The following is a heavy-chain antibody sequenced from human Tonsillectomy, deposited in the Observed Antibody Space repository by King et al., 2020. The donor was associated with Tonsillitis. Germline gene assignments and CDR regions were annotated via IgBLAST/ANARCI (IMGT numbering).Heavy chain of an antibody. D-gene: IGHD6-19*01. CDR1: GFTFSSYA. Sequence: VQLVESGGGSVQPGGSLRLSCSASGFTFSSYAMHWVRQAPGKGVEYVSAISSNGCRTYFADSVKGRFTIYRDNSKNTLYLPMRSLRGEDTAVYYCVKDRFTGYSSGWYTNWGQGTLVTVSS. CDR3: VKDRFTGYSSGWYTN. J-gene: IGHJ4*02. V-gene: IGHV3-64D*06. CDR2: ISSNGCRT.